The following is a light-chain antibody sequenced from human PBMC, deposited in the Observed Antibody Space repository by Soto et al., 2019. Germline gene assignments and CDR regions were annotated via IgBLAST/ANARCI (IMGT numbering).Light chain of an antibody. V-gene: IGKV1-5*03. CDR3: QPYSSLYT. J-gene: IGKJ2*01. CDR1: QSISSW. Sequence: DIQMTQSPSTLSASVGDRVTITCRASQSISSWLAWYQQKPGKAPKLLIYKASSLESGVPSRFSGSGSGTEFTLTISSLQPDDSATYYCQPYSSLYTFGQGTKLEIK. CDR2: KAS.